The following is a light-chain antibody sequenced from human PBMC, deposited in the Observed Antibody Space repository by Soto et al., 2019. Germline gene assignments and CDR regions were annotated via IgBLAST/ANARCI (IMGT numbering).Light chain of an antibody. Sequence: QSVLTQPPSASGTPGQRVTISCSGSSSNIGNNPVNWYQHLPGTAPKLLIYSNNQRPSGGPDRCSVSKSGTSASLPISGLQYEEEDAYYCAAWYGSMNAVVFGTGTKLTVL. V-gene: IGLV1-44*01. J-gene: IGLJ1*01. CDR3: AAWYGSMNAVV. CDR2: SNN. CDR1: SSNIGNNP.